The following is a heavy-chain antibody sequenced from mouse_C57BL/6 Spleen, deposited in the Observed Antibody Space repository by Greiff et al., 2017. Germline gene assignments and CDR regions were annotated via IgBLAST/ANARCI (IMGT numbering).Heavy chain of an antibody. CDR2: IYPGDGDT. J-gene: IGHJ4*01. CDR3: ARAFITTVVDAMDY. Sequence: QVQLKESGPELVKPGASVKISCKASGYAFSSSWMNWVKQRPGKGLEWIGRIYPGDGDTNYNGKFKGKATLTADKSSSTAYMQLSSLTSEDSAVYFCARAFITTVVDAMDYWGQGTSVTVSS. V-gene: IGHV1-82*01. CDR1: GYAFSSSW. D-gene: IGHD1-1*01.